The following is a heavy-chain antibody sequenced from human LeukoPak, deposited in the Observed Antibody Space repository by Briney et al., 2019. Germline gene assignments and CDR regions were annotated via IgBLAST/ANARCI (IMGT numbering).Heavy chain of an antibody. CDR3: TRDIAGSGTAMDV. Sequence: GGSLRLSCAASGFTFSTYDMHWVRQVTGEGLEWVATIGTSGDTYYAGSVKGRFTISREDGENSLFLQMNSLGAGDTAAYYCTRDIAGSGTAMDVWGKGTTVTVSS. CDR1: GFTFSTYD. J-gene: IGHJ6*03. V-gene: IGHV3-13*01. D-gene: IGHD2-15*01. CDR2: IGTSGDT.